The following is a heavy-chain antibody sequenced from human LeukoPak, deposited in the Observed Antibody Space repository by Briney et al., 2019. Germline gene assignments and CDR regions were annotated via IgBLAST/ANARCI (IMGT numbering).Heavy chain of an antibody. J-gene: IGHJ4*02. Sequence: SETLSLTCTVSGGSISSYYWSWIRQPPGKGLEWIGYIYYSGSTNYNPSLKSRVTISVDTSKNQFSLKLSSVTAADTAVYYCARDGVGSYFDYWGQGTLVTVSS. D-gene: IGHD1-26*01. V-gene: IGHV4-59*01. CDR2: IYYSGST. CDR1: GGSISSYY. CDR3: ARDGVGSYFDY.